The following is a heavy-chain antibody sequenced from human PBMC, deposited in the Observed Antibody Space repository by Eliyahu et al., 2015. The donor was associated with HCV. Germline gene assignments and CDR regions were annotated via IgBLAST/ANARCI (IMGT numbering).Heavy chain of an antibody. V-gene: IGHV3-33*01. CDR1: GFPFSRYG. Sequence: QVQLVESGGGVVQPGRSLXLSCVASGFPFSRYGMXWVRPAPGEGLGWVAVIWYDGSNKYYAESVKGRFTISRDSSKNTVYLQMNSLRAEDTAVYYCARDLYTTSWDYWGQGTLVIVSS. J-gene: IGHJ4*02. D-gene: IGHD6-6*01. CDR3: ARDLYTTSWDY. CDR2: IWYDGSNK.